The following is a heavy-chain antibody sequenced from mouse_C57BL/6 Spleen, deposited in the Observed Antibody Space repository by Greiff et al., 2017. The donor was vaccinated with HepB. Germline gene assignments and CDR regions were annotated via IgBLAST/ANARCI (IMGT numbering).Heavy chain of an antibody. J-gene: IGHJ3*01. D-gene: IGHD1-1*01. CDR1: GYTFTSSW. CDR2: FDLTSVGT. V-gene: IGHV1-72*01. CDR3: ARDYGSSYTWFAY. Sequence: VQLQQSGAELVKPGASVKLSCTASGYTFTSSWMHWVKQRPGRGLEWIGRFDLTSVGTKYNDKFIRKATLTVDKPSSKAYMPLSSLTSEDSAVYYCARDYGSSYTWFAYWGQGTLVTVSA.